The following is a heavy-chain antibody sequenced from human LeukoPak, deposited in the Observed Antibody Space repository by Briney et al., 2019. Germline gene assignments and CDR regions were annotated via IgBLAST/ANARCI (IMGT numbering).Heavy chain of an antibody. D-gene: IGHD6-13*01. Sequence: GGSLRLSCAASGFTFSSYEMNSVRQAPGKGLECISYISSSGSTIYYADSVKGRFTISRDNAKNSLYLQMNSLGAEDTAVYYCARGSLASLDYWGQGTLVTVSS. CDR1: GFTFSSYE. CDR2: ISSSGSTI. J-gene: IGHJ4*02. CDR3: ARGSLASLDY. V-gene: IGHV3-48*03.